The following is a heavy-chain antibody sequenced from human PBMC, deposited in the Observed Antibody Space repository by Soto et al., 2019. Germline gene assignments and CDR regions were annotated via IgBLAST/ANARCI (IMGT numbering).Heavy chain of an antibody. CDR1: GFTFSSYN. CDR3: ARARCSSGQCYYCDY. Sequence: EVQLVESGEGVVQPWGSLRLSCAASGFTFSSYNIHWIRQAPGKGLEFVSAISRSGDRTYYADSVQGRFTITRDNSKKTVCRQMGSLRAEYMAVYYCARARCSSGQCYYCDYWGRGALVSVSS. J-gene: IGHJ4*02. V-gene: IGHV3-64*02. D-gene: IGHD2-15*01. CDR2: ISRSGDRT.